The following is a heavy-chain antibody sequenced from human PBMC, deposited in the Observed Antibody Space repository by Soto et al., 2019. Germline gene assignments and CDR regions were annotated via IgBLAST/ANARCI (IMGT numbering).Heavy chain of an antibody. CDR1: GYSFTSYW. D-gene: IGHD5-18*01. CDR2: IDPSDSYT. Sequence: GESLKISCKGSGYSFTSYWISWVRQMPGKGLEWMGRIDPSDSYTNYSPSFQGHVTISADKSISTAYLQWSSLKASDTAMYYCGRLRGGIQLMDYYGMDVWGQGTTVTVSS. V-gene: IGHV5-10-1*01. CDR3: GRLRGGIQLMDYYGMDV. J-gene: IGHJ6*02.